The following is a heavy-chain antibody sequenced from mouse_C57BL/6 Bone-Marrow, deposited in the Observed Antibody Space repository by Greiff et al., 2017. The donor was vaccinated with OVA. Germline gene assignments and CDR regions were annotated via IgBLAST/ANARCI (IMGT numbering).Heavy chain of an antibody. CDR3: ARHEGAYSMDY. D-gene: IGHD2-10*01. J-gene: IGHJ4*01. V-gene: IGHV2-6-1*01. Sequence: QVTLKESGPGLVAPSQSLSITCTVSGFSLTSYGVHWVRQPPGKGLEWLVVIWSDGSTTYNSALKSRLSISKDNSKSQVCLEMNSLRTDDTAMYYCARHEGAYSMDYWGQGTSVTVSS. CDR2: IWSDGST. CDR1: GFSLTSYG.